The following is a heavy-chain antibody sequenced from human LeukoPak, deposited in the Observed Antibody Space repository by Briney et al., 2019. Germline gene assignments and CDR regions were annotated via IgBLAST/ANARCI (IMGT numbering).Heavy chain of an antibody. V-gene: IGHV3-48*03. CDR3: TRTTVKINAFDP. Sequence: GGSLRLSCAASGFTFSSYEMNWVRQAPGKGLELVSYISSSGSTIYYADSVKGRFNISRDNAKNSRYLQMNSLRVEDTAVYYCTRTTVKINAFDPWGQGTLVTVSS. J-gene: IGHJ5*02. CDR1: GFTFSSYE. CDR2: ISSSGSTI. D-gene: IGHD4-17*01.